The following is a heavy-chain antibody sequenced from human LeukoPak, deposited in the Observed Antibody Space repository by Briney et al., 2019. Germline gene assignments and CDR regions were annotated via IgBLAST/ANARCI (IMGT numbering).Heavy chain of an antibody. CDR3: AREGSDWNYYYYMDV. Sequence: GGSLRLSCAASGFTFSSYWMTWVRQAPGKGLEWVANIKQDGSEKYYVDSVKGRFTISRDNAKNSLYLQMNSLRAEDTAVYYCAREGSDWNYYYYMDVWGKGTTITISS. CDR2: IKQDGSEK. D-gene: IGHD6-19*01. CDR1: GFTFSSYW. J-gene: IGHJ6*03. V-gene: IGHV3-7*01.